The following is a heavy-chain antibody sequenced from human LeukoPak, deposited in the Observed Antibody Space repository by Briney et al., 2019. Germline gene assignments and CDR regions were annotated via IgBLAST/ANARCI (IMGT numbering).Heavy chain of an antibody. CDR2: ISNRGGRA. CDR3: AMRLSLAGTHLDY. Sequence: GGSLRLSCAASGFSFSTYAMTWVRQAPGKGLAWVSSISNRGGRAYYADSVKGRFTISRDNSKNTLYLQMNSLRVEDTAVYYRAMRLSLAGTHLDYWGQGILVSVSS. D-gene: IGHD6-19*01. V-gene: IGHV3-23*01. J-gene: IGHJ4*02. CDR1: GFSFSTYA.